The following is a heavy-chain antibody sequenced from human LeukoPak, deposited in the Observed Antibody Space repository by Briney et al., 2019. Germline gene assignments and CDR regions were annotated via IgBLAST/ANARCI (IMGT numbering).Heavy chain of an antibody. D-gene: IGHD2-8*02. V-gene: IGHV1-46*01. J-gene: IGHJ4*02. CDR2: INPTGTGT. CDR3: AREESGGYFDY. CDR1: GYTFSNYH. Sequence: GASVKVSCKASGYTFSNYHMHWVRQAPGQGLEWMGLINPTGTGTNYAQKFRGRVTLTRDTSTTTVYMELSSLRSEDSAVYYCAREESGGYFDYWGQGTLVTVSS.